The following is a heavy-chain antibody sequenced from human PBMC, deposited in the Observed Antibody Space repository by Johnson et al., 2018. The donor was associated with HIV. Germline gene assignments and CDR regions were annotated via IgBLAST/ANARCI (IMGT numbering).Heavy chain of an antibody. V-gene: IGHV3-30*04. D-gene: IGHD1-7*01. CDR2: ISYDGSDK. CDR1: GFTFSSYA. J-gene: IGHJ3*01. Sequence: QVQLVESGGGLVKPGGSLRLSCAASGFTFSSYAMHWVRQAPGKGLEWVAVISYDGSDKDYADSVKGRFTISRDSSKNTLYLQMNSLRPEDTALYYCVRGGLGNQNFHAPFDVWGQGTVVTVSS. CDR3: VRGGLGNQNFHAPFDV.